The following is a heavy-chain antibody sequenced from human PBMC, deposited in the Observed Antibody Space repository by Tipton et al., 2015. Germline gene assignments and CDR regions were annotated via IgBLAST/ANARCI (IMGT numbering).Heavy chain of an antibody. J-gene: IGHJ4*02. Sequence: TLSLTCAVSAYSITSDYYWGWIRQPPGKGLEWIGEVNHSGSTNYTPSLKSRVSVSIDTSTNHFSLRLNSVTAADTAVYYCAQTNTPTFYFDSWGQGTLVTVSS. CDR1: AYSITSDYY. CDR3: AQTNTPTFYFDS. D-gene: IGHD5-18*01. CDR2: VNHSGST. V-gene: IGHV4-38-2*01.